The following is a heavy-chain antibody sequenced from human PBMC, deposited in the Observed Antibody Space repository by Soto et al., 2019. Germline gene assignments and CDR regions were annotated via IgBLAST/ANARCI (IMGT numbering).Heavy chain of an antibody. V-gene: IGHV3-30*02. Sequence: GGSLRLSCVGSGFSFSSYGMQWVRQAPGKGLEWVAFIWNDGSSEDYADSVKGRFTISRDNSKNTLHLQMSSLRAEDTAVYYCAKSRYSSSWYYFDYWGQGTLVTVSS. CDR2: IWNDGSSE. CDR3: AKSRYSSSWYYFDY. J-gene: IGHJ4*02. CDR1: GFSFSSYG. D-gene: IGHD6-13*01.